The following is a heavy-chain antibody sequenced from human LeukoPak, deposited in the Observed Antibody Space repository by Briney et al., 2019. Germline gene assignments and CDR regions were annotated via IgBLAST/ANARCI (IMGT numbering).Heavy chain of an antibody. CDR2: VSDDGNRQ. CDR3: AKGDFGGYIDY. Sequence: GGSLRLSCAASGFPFSNYALPWVRQAPGKGLEWVAVVSDDGNRQIYADSVKGRFTISRDNSKNTLYLQMNSLRAEDTAVYYCAKGDFGGYIDYWGQGTLVTVSS. CDR1: GFPFSNYA. J-gene: IGHJ4*02. D-gene: IGHD2-21*01. V-gene: IGHV3-30*04.